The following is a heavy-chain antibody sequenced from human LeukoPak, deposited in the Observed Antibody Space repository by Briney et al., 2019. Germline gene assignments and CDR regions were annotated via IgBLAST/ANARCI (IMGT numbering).Heavy chain of an antibody. J-gene: IGHJ4*02. CDR3: ARVRDYYGSGSYYTFDY. CDR2: INWNGGST. D-gene: IGHD3-10*01. Sequence: GGSLRLSCAASGFTFRSYEMNWVRQAPGKGLEWVSGINWNGGSTGYADSVKGRFTISRDNAKNSLYLQMNSLRAEDTALYYCARVRDYYGSGSYYTFDYGGQGTLVTVSS. V-gene: IGHV3-20*04. CDR1: GFTFRSYE.